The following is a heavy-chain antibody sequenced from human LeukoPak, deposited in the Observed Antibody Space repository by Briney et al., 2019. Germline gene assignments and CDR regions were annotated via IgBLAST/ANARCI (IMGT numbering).Heavy chain of an antibody. CDR3: ARHAASDTGVVIPYYFDY. V-gene: IGHV4-30-4*01. CDR2: IYFTGSI. J-gene: IGHJ4*02. Sequence: PSETLSLTCTVSGGSVSSADYYWSWIRQPPGKGLEWIGYIYFTGSIYHNPSLRGRITISLDTSKNQFSLKLSSVTAADTAVYYCARHAASDTGVVIPYYFDYWGQGTLVTVSS. CDR1: GGSVSSADYY. D-gene: IGHD3-3*01.